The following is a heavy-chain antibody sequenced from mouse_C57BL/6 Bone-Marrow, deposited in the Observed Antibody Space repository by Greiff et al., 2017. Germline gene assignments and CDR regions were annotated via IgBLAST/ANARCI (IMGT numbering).Heavy chain of an antibody. Sequence: VQLQQPGAELVKPGASVKLSCKASGYTFTSYWMHWVQQRPGQGLEWIGMIHPNSGSTNYNEKFKSKATLTVDKSSSTAYMQLSSLTSEDSAVYYCARHYGSSVGADYAMDYWGQGTAGTVSS. CDR2: IHPNSGST. V-gene: IGHV1-64*01. D-gene: IGHD1-1*01. CDR1: GYTFTSYW. CDR3: ARHYGSSVGADYAMDY. J-gene: IGHJ4*01.